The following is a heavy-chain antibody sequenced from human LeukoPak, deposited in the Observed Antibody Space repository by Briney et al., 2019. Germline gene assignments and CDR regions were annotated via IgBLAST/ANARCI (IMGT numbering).Heavy chain of an antibody. CDR1: SGSISNYF. D-gene: IGHD4-17*01. CDR3: ARGDGGSSTVPIYWFDS. J-gene: IGHJ5*01. CDR2: IHYSGST. V-gene: IGHV4-59*01. Sequence: SETLSLTCTVSSGSISNYFWSWIRQPPGKRLEWIGYIHYSGSTNYNPSLKSRVTISVDTSKNQFSLKLSSVTAADTAVYYCARGDGGSSTVPIYWFDSWGQGTLVTVSS.